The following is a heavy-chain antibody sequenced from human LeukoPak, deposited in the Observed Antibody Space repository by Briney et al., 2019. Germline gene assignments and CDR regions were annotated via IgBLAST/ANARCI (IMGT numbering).Heavy chain of an antibody. CDR2: INHSGST. V-gene: IGHV4-34*01. J-gene: IGHJ4*02. CDR1: GGSFSGYY. CDR3: ARGSAPTGYSSSRQKRGYPRPPLDY. D-gene: IGHD6-13*01. Sequence: SETLSLTCAVYGGSFSGYYWSWIRQPPGKGLEWIGEINHSGSTNYNPSLKSRVTISVDTSKNQFSLKLSSVTAADTAVYYCARGSAPTGYSSSRQKRGYPRPPLDYWGQGTLVTVSS.